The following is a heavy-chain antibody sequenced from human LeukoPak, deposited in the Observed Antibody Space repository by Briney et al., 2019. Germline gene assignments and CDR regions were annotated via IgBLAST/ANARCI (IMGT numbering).Heavy chain of an antibody. Sequence: PGGSLRLSCAASGFTFSSYAMSWVRQAPGKGLEWVSAISGSGGSTYYADSVKGRFTISRDNSKNTLYLQMNSLRAEDTAVYYVAKVMTRTMVRGVPPSDYWGQGTLVTVSS. CDR1: GFTFSSYA. D-gene: IGHD3-10*01. CDR2: ISGSGGST. CDR3: AKVMTRTMVRGVPPSDY. J-gene: IGHJ4*02. V-gene: IGHV3-23*01.